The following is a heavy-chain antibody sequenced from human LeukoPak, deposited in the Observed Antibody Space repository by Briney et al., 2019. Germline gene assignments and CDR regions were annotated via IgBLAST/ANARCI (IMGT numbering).Heavy chain of an antibody. CDR1: GFTFSVYS. CDR3: ARDFWSDGGV. V-gene: IGHV3-48*02. D-gene: IGHD3-3*01. Sequence: GGSLRLSCAASGFTFSVYSMNWVRQAPGKGLEWISYISDSGATEYADSVKGRFTISRDNVMNSLYLQMNSLSDEDTGIYYCARDFWSDGGVGGQGTTVTVSS. J-gene: IGHJ6*02. CDR2: ISDSGAT.